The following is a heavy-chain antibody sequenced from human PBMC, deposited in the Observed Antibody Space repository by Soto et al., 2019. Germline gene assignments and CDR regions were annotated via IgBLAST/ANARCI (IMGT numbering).Heavy chain of an antibody. CDR3: AKYRRTEAEGFTLDY. CDR1: GDSINNYY. Sequence: SETLSLTCTVSGDSINNYYWSWIRQPPGKRLEWIGYIHYTGSTTYNPSLESRVTMSVDTSKNQFSLKLSSVNAADTAVYYCAKYRRTEAEGFTLDYWGRGTLVTVSS. CDR2: IHYTGST. J-gene: IGHJ4*02. D-gene: IGHD6-13*01. V-gene: IGHV4-59*01.